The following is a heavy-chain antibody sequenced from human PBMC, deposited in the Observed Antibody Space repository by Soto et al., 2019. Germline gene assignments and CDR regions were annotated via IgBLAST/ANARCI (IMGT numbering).Heavy chain of an antibody. CDR2: INPDNGNT. V-gene: IGHV1-3*01. CDR1: GFTFSDHL. CDR3: ARDILSVGPRANAAFDV. Sequence: QVQLVQSGAEVRKPGASVNISCRASGFTFSDHLINWVRQVPGQSLEWMGWINPDNGNTKYSQPFQGRVTISRHSSASIVYVEVSDLTSQDTAVFYCARDILSVGPRANAAFDVWGQGTMVTVSS. J-gene: IGHJ3*01. D-gene: IGHD2-8*02.